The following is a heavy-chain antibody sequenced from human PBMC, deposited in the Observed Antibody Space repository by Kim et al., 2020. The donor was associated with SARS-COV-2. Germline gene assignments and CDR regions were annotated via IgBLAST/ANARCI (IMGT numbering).Heavy chain of an antibody. CDR2: INHSGST. CDR1: GGSFSGYY. J-gene: IGHJ5*02. D-gene: IGHD6-13*01. V-gene: IGHV4-34*01. Sequence: SETLSLTCAVYGGSFSGYYWSWIRQPPGKGLEWIGEINHSGSTNYNPSLKSRVTISVDTSKNQFSLKLSSVTAADTAVYYCARHYSSSSSNWFDPWGQGT. CDR3: ARHYSSSSSNWFDP.